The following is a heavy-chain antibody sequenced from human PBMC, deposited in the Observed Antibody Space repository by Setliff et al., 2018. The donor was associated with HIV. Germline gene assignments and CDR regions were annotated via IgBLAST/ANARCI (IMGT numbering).Heavy chain of an antibody. J-gene: IGHJ4*02. CDR2: ISGSGRST. Sequence: LRLSCAASGFTFSSYAMTWVRQAPGKGLEWVSAISGSGRSTYYADSVMGRFTISRDNSKTTLYLQMNSLRAEDTAVYYCAKDRDERLFGELLSPFTFDYWGQGTLVTVSS. D-gene: IGHD3-10*02. CDR1: GFTFSSYA. V-gene: IGHV3-23*01. CDR3: AKDRDERLFGELLSPFTFDY.